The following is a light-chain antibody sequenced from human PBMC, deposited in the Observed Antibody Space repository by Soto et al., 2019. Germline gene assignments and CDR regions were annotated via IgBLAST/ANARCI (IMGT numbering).Light chain of an antibody. J-gene: IGLJ1*01. V-gene: IGLV2-14*01. CDR2: EVS. CDR3: AAWDDRLDVYV. Sequence: QSVLTQPASVSGSPGQSITISCTGTSSDVGGYNYVSWYQQHPGKAPKLMIYEVSNRPSGVSNRFSGPKSGNTASLTISGLQAEDEADYYCAAWDDRLDVYVFGTGTKVTVL. CDR1: SSDVGGYNY.